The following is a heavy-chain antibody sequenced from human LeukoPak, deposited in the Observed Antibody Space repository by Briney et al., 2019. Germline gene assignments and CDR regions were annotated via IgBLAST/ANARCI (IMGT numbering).Heavy chain of an antibody. D-gene: IGHD5-18*01. Sequence: GASVKVSCKASGYTFTGYYMHWVRQAPGQGLEWMGWINPNSGGTNYAQKFQGRVTMTRDTSISTAYMELSRLRSDDTAVYYCARMSREGIQPPFDYWGQGTLVTVPS. CDR2: INPNSGGT. V-gene: IGHV1-2*02. CDR3: ARMSREGIQPPFDY. J-gene: IGHJ4*02. CDR1: GYTFTGYY.